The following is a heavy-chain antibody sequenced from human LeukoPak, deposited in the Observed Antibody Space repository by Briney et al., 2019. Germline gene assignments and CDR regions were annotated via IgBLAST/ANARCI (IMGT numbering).Heavy chain of an antibody. V-gene: IGHV3-23*01. CDR1: GFTFRDAA. Sequence: GGSLRLSCAVPGFTFRDAAMTWVRQAPGKGLEWVSLISSSGDNAYYADSVKGRFTISRDNSKNTLSLQMNSLRVEDTAIYYCAKDIQLSTWGLGTMVTVSS. CDR2: ISSSGDNA. D-gene: IGHD5-24*01. CDR3: AKDIQLST. J-gene: IGHJ3*01.